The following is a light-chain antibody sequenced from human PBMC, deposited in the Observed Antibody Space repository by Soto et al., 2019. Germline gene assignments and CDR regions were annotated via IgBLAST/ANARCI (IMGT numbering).Light chain of an antibody. Sequence: EIVMTQSPAXXXXXXXXXXXLXXRASQSINRDLAWYVQKPGQAPRRVIYGASTWGTGVPPRFTGSGSGTEFTLTISSLQSEDFAVYYCQQYNSWPITFGQGTRLEIK. CDR1: QSINRD. CDR2: GAS. J-gene: IGKJ5*01. CDR3: QQYNSWPIT. V-gene: IGKV3D-15*01.